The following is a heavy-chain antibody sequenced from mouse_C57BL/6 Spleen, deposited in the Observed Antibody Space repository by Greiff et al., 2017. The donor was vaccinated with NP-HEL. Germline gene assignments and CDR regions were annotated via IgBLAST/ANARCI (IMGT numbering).Heavy chain of an antibody. Sequence: QVQLKESGAELVKPGASVKMSCKASGYTFTTYPIEWMKQNHGKSLEWIGNFHPYNDDTKYNEKFKGKATLTVEKSSSTVYLELSRLTSDDSAVYYCARRGNSNYGAMDYWGQGTSVTVSS. V-gene: IGHV1-47*01. D-gene: IGHD2-5*01. CDR2: FHPYNDDT. CDR1: GYTFTTYP. CDR3: ARRGNSNYGAMDY. J-gene: IGHJ4*01.